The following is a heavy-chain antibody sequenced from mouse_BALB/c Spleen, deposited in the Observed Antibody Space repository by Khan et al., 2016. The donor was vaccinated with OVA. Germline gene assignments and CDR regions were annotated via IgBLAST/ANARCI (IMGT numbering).Heavy chain of an antibody. V-gene: IGHV3-8*02. CDR3: ARSYGSWAMDY. J-gene: IGHJ4*01. CDR2: ITYSGNI. Sequence: EVQLVESGPSLVKPSQTLSLSCSVTGDSITSGFWNWIRKFPGNKFEYLGYITYSGNIYYNPSLKSRISITQDTSKSQYYLQLNSVTTEDTATYYCARSYGSWAMDYWGQGTSVTVSS. D-gene: IGHD1-1*01. CDR1: GDSITSGF.